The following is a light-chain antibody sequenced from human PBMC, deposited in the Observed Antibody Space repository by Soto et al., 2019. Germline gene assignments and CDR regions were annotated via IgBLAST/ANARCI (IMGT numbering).Light chain of an antibody. CDR3: MQGLPTPPA. J-gene: IGKJ5*01. CDR1: QSLLHSNGYNY. V-gene: IGKV2-28*01. CDR2: LGS. Sequence: DIVMTQSPLSLPVTPGEPASISCRSSQSLLHSNGYNYLDWYLQKPGQSPQLLIYLGSNRASGVPDRFSGSGSGTDFTLKISRVEAEEVGVYYCMQGLPTPPAFGQGTRLEIK.